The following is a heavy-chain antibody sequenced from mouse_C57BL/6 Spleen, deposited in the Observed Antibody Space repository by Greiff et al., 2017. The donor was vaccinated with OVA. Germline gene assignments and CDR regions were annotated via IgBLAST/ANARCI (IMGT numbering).Heavy chain of an antibody. Sequence: EVKLVESGGGLVKPGGSLKLSCAASGFTFSSYAMSWVRQTPEKRLEWVATISDGGSYTYYPDNVKGRFTISRDNAKNNLYLQMSHLKSEDTAMYYCARGEGVYYAMDYWGQGTSVTVSS. CDR3: ARGEGVYYAMDY. J-gene: IGHJ4*01. V-gene: IGHV5-4*03. D-gene: IGHD2-13*01. CDR2: ISDGGSYT. CDR1: GFTFSSYA.